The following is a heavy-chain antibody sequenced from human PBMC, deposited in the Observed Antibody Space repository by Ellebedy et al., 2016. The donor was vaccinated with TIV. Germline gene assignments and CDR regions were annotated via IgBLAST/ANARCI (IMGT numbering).Heavy chain of an antibody. CDR3: VKDFSGQWTLDY. D-gene: IGHD6-19*01. V-gene: IGHV3-30*02. CDR1: GFTFSSYA. Sequence: PGGSLRLSCAASGFTFSSYAMHWVRQAPGKGLEWVSFIQVDGSNANYADSVKGRFTISRDNSENTLYVKMNSLRREDTAVYYSVKDFSGQWTLDYWGQGTLVTVSS. J-gene: IGHJ4*02. CDR2: IQVDGSNA.